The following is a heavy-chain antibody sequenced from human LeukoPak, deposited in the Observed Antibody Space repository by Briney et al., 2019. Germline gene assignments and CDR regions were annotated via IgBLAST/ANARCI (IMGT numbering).Heavy chain of an antibody. D-gene: IGHD6-19*01. J-gene: IGHJ6*02. CDR1: GFTFSSYG. CDR3: AKEAVAGTWGSYYYYGMDV. CDR2: ISYDGSNK. V-gene: IGHV3-30*18. Sequence: PGGSLRLSCAASGFTFSSYGMHWVRQAPGKGLEWVAVISYDGSNKYYADSVKGRFTISRDNSKNTLYLQMNSLRAEDTAVYYCAKEAVAGTWGSYYYYGMDVWGQGTTVTVSS.